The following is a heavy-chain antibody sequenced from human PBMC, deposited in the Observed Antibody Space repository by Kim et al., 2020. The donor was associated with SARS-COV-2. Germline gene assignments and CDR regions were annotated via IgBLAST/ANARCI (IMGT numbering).Heavy chain of an antibody. CDR2: IWYDGSNK. J-gene: IGHJ6*02. CDR3: ARKLLYCSSSSCSSYGMDV. D-gene: IGHD2-2*01. Sequence: GGSLRLSCAASGFTFSNYGIHWVRQAPGKGLEWVALIWYDGSNKYYADSVKGRSTMSRDNSKNTVSLQMNSLRAEDTAVYYCARKLLYCSSSSCSSYGMDVWGQGTTVTVSS. CDR1: GFTFSNYG. V-gene: IGHV3-33*01.